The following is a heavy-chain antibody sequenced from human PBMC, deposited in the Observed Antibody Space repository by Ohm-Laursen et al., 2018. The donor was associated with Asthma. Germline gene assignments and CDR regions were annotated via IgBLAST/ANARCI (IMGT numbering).Heavy chain of an antibody. CDR2: IYYSGST. CDR3: ARGGSSSSDY. D-gene: IGHD6-6*01. Sequence: TLSLTCTVSGGSISSGGYYWSWIRQHPGKGLEWIGYIYYSGSTYNKPSLKSRVTISVDTSKNQFSLKLSSVTAADSAVYYCARGGSSSSDYWGQGTLVTVSS. V-gene: IGHV4-31*03. CDR1: GGSISSGGYY. J-gene: IGHJ4*02.